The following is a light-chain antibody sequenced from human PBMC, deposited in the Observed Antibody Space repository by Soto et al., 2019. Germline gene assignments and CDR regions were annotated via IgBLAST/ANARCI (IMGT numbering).Light chain of an antibody. Sequence: SYELTQPPSVSVAPSQTARITCGGNNIATKTVHRYQQKPGQAPVLVVYDDSDRPSGIPERFSGSNSGDTATLTISRVEAGDEADYYCQVWDSSSDHYVFGTGTKVTVL. CDR3: QVWDSSSDHYV. J-gene: IGLJ1*01. V-gene: IGLV3-21*02. CDR1: NIATKT. CDR2: DDS.